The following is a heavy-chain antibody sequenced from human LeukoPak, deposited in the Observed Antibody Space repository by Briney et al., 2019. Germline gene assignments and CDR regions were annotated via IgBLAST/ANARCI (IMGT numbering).Heavy chain of an antibody. D-gene: IGHD1-1*01. CDR1: GYTFTSYA. Sequence: ASVKVSCKASGYTFTSYAMNWVRQAPGQGLEWMGWINTNTGNPTYAQGFTGRFVFSLDTSVSTAYLQISSLKAEDTAVYYCASRDWNGPDYYYGMDVWGQGTTVTVSS. V-gene: IGHV7-4-1*02. CDR3: ASRDWNGPDYYYGMDV. CDR2: INTNTGNP. J-gene: IGHJ6*02.